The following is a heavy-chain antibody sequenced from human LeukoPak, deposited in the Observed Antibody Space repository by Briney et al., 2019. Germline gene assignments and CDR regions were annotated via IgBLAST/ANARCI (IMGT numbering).Heavy chain of an antibody. CDR1: GFTFSNYW. CDR2: IKQDGSEK. CDR3: ARDDYGGTAY. D-gene: IGHD4/OR15-4a*01. J-gene: IGHJ4*02. V-gene: IGHV3-7*01. Sequence: PGGSLRLSCAASGFTFSNYWMSWVRQAPGKGLEWVANIKQDGSEKYYVDSVRGRFTISRGNAKNSLYLQMNSLRADDTAVYYCARDDYGGTAYWGQGTLVTVSS.